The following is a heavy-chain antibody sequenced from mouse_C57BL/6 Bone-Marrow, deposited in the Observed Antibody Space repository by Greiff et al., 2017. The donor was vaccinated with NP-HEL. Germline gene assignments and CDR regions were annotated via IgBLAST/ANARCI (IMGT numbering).Heavy chain of an antibody. J-gene: IGHJ2*01. D-gene: IGHD2-3*01. CDR3: TRDGHGFDY. V-gene: IGHV5-9-1*02. CDR2: ISSGGDYI. CDR1: GFTFSSYA. Sequence: EVKLVESGEGLVKPGGSLKLSCAASGFTFSSYAMSWVRQTPEKRLEWVAYISSGGDYIYYADTVKGRFTISRDNARNTLYLQMSSLKSEYTAMYYCTRDGHGFDYWGQGTTLTVSS.